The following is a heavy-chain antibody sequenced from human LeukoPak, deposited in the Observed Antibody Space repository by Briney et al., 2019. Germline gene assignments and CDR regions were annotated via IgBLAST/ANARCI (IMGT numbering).Heavy chain of an antibody. CDR1: GASVSSSDYY. V-gene: IGHV4-39*01. CDR2: FYFSANS. CDR3: GRLGSGYTAPDY. J-gene: IGHJ4*02. Sequence: SETLSLTCTVSGASVSSSDYYWGWLRQPPGMRLVWIRNFYFSANSDYSPSLNSRDTISVDTSKNQFTLKMRSVTAADTAVYYCGRLGSGYTAPDYWGQGTLVTVSS. D-gene: IGHD5-12*01.